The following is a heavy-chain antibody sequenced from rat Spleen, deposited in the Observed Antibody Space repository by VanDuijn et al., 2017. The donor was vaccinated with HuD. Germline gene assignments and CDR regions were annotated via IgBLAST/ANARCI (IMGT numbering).Heavy chain of an antibody. CDR3: ARHGRSSYVMDA. CDR1: GFTFSNYG. J-gene: IGHJ4*01. Sequence: EVQLVESGAGLVQPGRSMNLSCAASGFTFSNYGMAWVCQAPTKGLEWVATISYDGSSTYYRDSVKCRFTISRDNAKSTLYLKIDSLRSEDTAIYYCARHGRSSYVMDAWGQGASVTVSS. V-gene: IGHV5-29*01. CDR2: ISYDGSST.